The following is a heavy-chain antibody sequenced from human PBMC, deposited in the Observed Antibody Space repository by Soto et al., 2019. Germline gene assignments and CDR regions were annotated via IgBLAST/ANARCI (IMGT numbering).Heavy chain of an antibody. Sequence: QIPLKESGPTLAKPTQTLTLTCTFSGFSLSTSGVGVGWIRQPPGKALEWLALIYWNDDRRDRPPLKRRLTITQDPSKNQVVLTMTNMDPVDTATYCCAHLSPWPDYWYFDLWGRGTLVTVSS. CDR2: IYWNDDR. CDR3: AHLSPWPDYWYFDL. CDR1: GFSLSTSGVG. J-gene: IGHJ2*01. V-gene: IGHV2-5*01.